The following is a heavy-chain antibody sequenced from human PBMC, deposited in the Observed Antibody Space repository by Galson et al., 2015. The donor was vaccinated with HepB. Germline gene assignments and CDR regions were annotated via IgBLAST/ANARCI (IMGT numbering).Heavy chain of an antibody. D-gene: IGHD2-2*01. CDR1: GFTFSSYA. CDR2: ISGSGGST. Sequence: SLRLSCAASGFTFSSYAMSWVRQAPGKGLEWVSAISGSGGSTYYADSVKGRFTISRDNSKNTLYLQMNSLRAEDTAVYYCAKGNYQLLLFDYWGQGTLVTVSS. CDR3: AKGNYQLLLFDY. J-gene: IGHJ4*02. V-gene: IGHV3-23*01.